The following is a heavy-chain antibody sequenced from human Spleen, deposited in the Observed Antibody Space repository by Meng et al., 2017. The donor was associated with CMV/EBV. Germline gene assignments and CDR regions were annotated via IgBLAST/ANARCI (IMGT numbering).Heavy chain of an antibody. CDR2: IFSNEGT. D-gene: IGHD3-22*01. CDR1: SRCYS. Sequence: SRCYSGSWMRQPPGKGPEWIGNIFSNEGTYNNPSLNRRVTISVDTSKTKFSLKLTSVTAADTAVYYCSRASLEYYYDTTGTSGFDPWGQGTLVTVSS. V-gene: IGHV4-39*07. CDR3: SRASLEYYYDTTGTSGFDP. J-gene: IGHJ5*02.